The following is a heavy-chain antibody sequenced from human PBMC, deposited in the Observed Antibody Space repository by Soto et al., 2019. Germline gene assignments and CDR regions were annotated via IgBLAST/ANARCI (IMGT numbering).Heavy chain of an antibody. CDR2: IIPIFGTA. V-gene: IGHV1-69*06. D-gene: IGHD2-2*01. CDR3: ARWALGYCSSTSCYWEDYYYYGMDV. Sequence: SVKVSCKASGGTFSSYAISWVRQAPGQGLEWMGGIIPIFGTANYAQKFQGRVTITADKSISTAYLQWSSLKASDTAMYYCARWALGYCSSTSCYWEDYYYYGMDVWGQGTTVTVSS. J-gene: IGHJ6*02. CDR1: GGTFSSYA.